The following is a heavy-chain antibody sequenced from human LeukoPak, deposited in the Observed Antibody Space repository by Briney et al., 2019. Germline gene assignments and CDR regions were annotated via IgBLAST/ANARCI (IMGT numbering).Heavy chain of an antibody. CDR1: GFTFSSYA. D-gene: IGHD3-22*01. V-gene: IGHV3-23*01. Sequence: AGGSLSLYCAASGFTFSSYAMSWVRQAPGKGLEWVSSISGSGGSTYYADSVKGRFTISRDNSKNTLSLQMNSLRGDDTAVYYCAKSKFPYDTDGWHGYFDFWGQGTLVTVSS. CDR2: ISGSGGST. J-gene: IGHJ4*02. CDR3: AKSKFPYDTDGWHGYFDF.